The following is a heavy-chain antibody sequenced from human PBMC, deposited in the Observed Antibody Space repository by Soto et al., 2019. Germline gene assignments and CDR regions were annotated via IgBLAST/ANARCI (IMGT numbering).Heavy chain of an antibody. D-gene: IGHD1-26*01. CDR1: GGSISSGDYY. Sequence: QVQLQESGPGLVKPSQTLSLTCTVSGGSISSGDYYWSWIRQHPGKGLEWIGYIYYSGSTYYNPSLKSRVTISVDTSKNQFSLKVSSVTAADTAGYFCARWWSGSRQGVDPWGQGTLVTVSS. CDR3: ARWWSGSRQGVDP. CDR2: IYYSGST. V-gene: IGHV4-31*03. J-gene: IGHJ5*02.